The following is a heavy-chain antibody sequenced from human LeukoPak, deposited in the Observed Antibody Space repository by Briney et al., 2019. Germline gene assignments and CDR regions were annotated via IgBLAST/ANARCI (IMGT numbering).Heavy chain of an antibody. J-gene: IGHJ3*02. D-gene: IGHD2-2*01. CDR2: IYYSGST. V-gene: IGHV4-39*01. Sequence: SETLSLTCTVSGGSISSSPYYWGWIRQPPGKGLEWIGIIYYSGSTYYSPSLKSRVTISVDTSKNRFSLNLSSVTAADTAVYYCAKYCSSTSCPDVAFDIWGQGTMVTVSA. CDR1: GGSISSSPYY. CDR3: AKYCSSTSCPDVAFDI.